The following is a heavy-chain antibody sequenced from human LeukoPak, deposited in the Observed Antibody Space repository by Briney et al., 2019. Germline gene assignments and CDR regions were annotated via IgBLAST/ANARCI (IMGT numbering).Heavy chain of an antibody. J-gene: IGHJ3*02. D-gene: IGHD5-12*01. CDR1: GGSFSGYY. V-gene: IGHV4-34*01. CDR2: INQSGST. CDR3: ARALHYSGYDYGAFDI. Sequence: SETLSLTCAVYGGSFSGYYWSWIRQSPGKGLEWIGEINQSGSTSYNPSLKSRVTISVDTSKNQFSLKLSSVTAADTAVYYFARALHYSGYDYGAFDIWGQGTMVTVSS.